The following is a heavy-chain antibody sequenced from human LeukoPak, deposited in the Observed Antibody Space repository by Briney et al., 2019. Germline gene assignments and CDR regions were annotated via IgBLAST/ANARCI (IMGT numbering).Heavy chain of an antibody. CDR2: TYNGGGT. CDR1: GSTVSGNY. D-gene: IGHD4-17*01. Sequence: GGSLRLSCVASGSTVSGNYMGWVRQAPRKGLEWVSITYNGGGTDFADSVKGRFTISRDKSKNTLYLQMNSLRAKDTAVYYCAKASYDYGEKSWYFDLWGRGTLVTVSS. CDR3: AKASYDYGEKSWYFDL. J-gene: IGHJ2*01. V-gene: IGHV3-53*01.